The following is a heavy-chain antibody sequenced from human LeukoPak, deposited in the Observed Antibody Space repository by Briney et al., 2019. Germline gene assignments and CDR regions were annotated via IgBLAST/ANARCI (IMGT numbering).Heavy chain of an antibody. CDR3: SGEDCSSTSCYGGGDFDY. CDR1: GYTFTSYG. CDR2: ISAYSGNT. D-gene: IGHD2-2*01. Sequence: ASVKVSCKASGYTFTSYGISWVRQAPGQGLEWMGWISAYSGNTNYAQKLQGRVTMTTDTSTSTAYMELRSLRSDDTAVYYCSGEDCSSTSCYGGGDFDYWGQGTLVTVSS. J-gene: IGHJ4*02. V-gene: IGHV1-18*04.